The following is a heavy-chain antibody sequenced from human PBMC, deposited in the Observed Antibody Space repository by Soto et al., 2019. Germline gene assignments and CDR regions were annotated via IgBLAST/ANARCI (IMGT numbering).Heavy chain of an antibody. Sequence: GPLRLSCAASGFTFSMYWMHWVRQAPGKGLLWVSRINGDGTDTTYADSVKGRFTISRDNAKNTVYLQMNGLRAEDTAVYYCAREVGRGSGSYYLDYWGQETLVTVSS. CDR1: GFTFSMYW. J-gene: IGHJ4*02. D-gene: IGHD3-16*01. CDR2: INGDGTDT. V-gene: IGHV3-74*03. CDR3: AREVGRGSGSYYLDY.